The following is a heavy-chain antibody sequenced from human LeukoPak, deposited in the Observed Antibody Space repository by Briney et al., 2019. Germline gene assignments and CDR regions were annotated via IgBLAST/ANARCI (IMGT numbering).Heavy chain of an antibody. Sequence: PGGSLRLSCAVSGFTVSRNYMSWVRQAPGKGLEWVSSISSSSSYIYYADSVKGRFTISRDNAKNSLYLQMNSLRAEDTAVYYCARDGGGPFFHDSSGYYYVYFDYWGQGTLVTVSS. CDR2: ISSSSSYI. V-gene: IGHV3-21*01. CDR1: GFTVSRNY. CDR3: ARDGGGPFFHDSSGYYYVYFDY. D-gene: IGHD3-22*01. J-gene: IGHJ4*02.